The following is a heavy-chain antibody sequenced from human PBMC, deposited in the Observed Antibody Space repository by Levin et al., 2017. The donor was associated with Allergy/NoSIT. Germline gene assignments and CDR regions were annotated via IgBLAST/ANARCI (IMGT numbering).Heavy chain of an antibody. J-gene: IGHJ3*02. CDR3: ARDFTRPIGAFDI. CDR1: GYTFSDYS. Sequence: ALVKVSCKASGYTFSDYSMHWVRQAPGQGLEWMGWINPKTGGTNHAQKFQGRVTMTRDTSISTAYMELSRLRSDDTAVYYCARDFTRPIGAFDIWGQGTMVSVSS. CDR2: INPKTGGT. V-gene: IGHV1-2*02.